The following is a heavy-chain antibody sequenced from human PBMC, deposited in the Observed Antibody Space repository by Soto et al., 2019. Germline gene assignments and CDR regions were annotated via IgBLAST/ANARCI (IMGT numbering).Heavy chain of an antibody. V-gene: IGHV3-30-3*01. CDR1: GFTFSSYA. CDR3: ARSSYGSGSYYGDY. D-gene: IGHD3-10*01. J-gene: IGHJ4*02. CDR2: ISYDGSNK. Sequence: GGSLRLSCAASGFTFSSYAMHWVRQALGKGLEWVAVISYDGSNKYYADSVKGRFTISRDNSKNTLYLQMNSLSAEDTAVYYCARSSYGSGSYYGDYWGQGTLVTVSS.